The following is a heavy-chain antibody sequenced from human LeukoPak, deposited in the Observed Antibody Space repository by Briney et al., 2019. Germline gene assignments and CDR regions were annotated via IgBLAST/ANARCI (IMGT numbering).Heavy chain of an antibody. CDR1: GFTFSSYS. CDR2: ISSNGANR. J-gene: IGHJ4*02. Sequence: GGSLRLSCAASGFTFSSYSMHWLRQAPGKGLAYVSAISSNGANRYYAGSVKGRFTISRDNSKNTLYLQMGSLRVEDMGVYYCAREVDRVFDYWGQGNLVTVSS. CDR3: AREVDRVFDY. D-gene: IGHD2-2*01. V-gene: IGHV3-64*02.